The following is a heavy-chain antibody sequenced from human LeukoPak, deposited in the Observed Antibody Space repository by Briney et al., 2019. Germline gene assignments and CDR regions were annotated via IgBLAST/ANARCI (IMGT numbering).Heavy chain of an antibody. CDR3: TRDGSGATSLDY. J-gene: IGHJ4*02. V-gene: IGHV3-49*04. CDR1: GFTSSTYW. Sequence: GGSLRLSCAVSGFTSSTYWISWVRQAPGKGLEWVGFIRSKAYGGTTEYAASVKGRFTISRDDSKSIAYLQMNSLKTEDTAVYYCTRDGSGATSLDYWGQGTLVTVSS. CDR2: IRSKAYGGTT. D-gene: IGHD5-12*01.